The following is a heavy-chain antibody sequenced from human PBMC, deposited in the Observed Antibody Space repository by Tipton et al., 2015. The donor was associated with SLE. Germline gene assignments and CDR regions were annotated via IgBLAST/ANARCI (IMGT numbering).Heavy chain of an antibody. CDR2: IYYSGST. J-gene: IGHJ4*02. Sequence: TLSLTCTVSGGSISSSSYYWGWIRQPPGKGLEWIGSIYYSGSTYYNPSLKSRFTISVDTSKNQFSLKLSSVTAADTAVYYCASLKWEPPFGYFDYWGQGTLVTVSS. D-gene: IGHD1-26*01. CDR1: GGSISSSSYY. V-gene: IGHV4-39*01. CDR3: ASLKWEPPFGYFDY.